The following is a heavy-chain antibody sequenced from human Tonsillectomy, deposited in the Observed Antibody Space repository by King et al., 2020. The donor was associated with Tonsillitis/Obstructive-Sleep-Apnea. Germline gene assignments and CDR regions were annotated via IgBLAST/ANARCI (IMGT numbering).Heavy chain of an antibody. J-gene: IGHJ6*03. V-gene: IGHV3-43*02. Sequence: VQLVESGGGVVQPGESLRLSCAASGFTFDDYAMHWVRQAPGKGLEWVSLISGDGGRTYYADSVKGRFTISRDNRKNSLYLQMNSLRIEDTALYYCVKDIWMRGIAPRLGYYYYMDVWGKGTTVTVSS. CDR1: GFTFDDYA. CDR2: ISGDGGRT. D-gene: IGHD6-6*01. CDR3: VKDIWMRGIAPRLGYYYYMDV.